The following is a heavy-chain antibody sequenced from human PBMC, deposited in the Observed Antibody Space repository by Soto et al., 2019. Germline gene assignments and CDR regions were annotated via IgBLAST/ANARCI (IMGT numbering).Heavy chain of an antibody. V-gene: IGHV4-30-4*01. Sequence: SLTCTVSGGSINSGDYHWSWIRQSPGKGLGWIGAIYYSGSTYYNPSLKRRIRISVDTSNNQFSLNINSVTAADTAVYYCARDDSVPSASAMDVWGQGTTVTVSS. CDR3: ARDDSVPSASAMDV. J-gene: IGHJ6*02. D-gene: IGHD1-26*01. CDR2: IYYSGST. CDR1: GGSINSGDYH.